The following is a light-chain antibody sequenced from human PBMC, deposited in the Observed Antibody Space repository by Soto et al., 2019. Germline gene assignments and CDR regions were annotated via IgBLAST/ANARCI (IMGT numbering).Light chain of an antibody. CDR3: QQSHTWT. V-gene: IGKV1-39*01. Sequence: DIQMTQSPSSLSASVGERVTITCRASQTISNYLNWYQQKPGNAPKVLIYAASRLRSGVPSRFSCIGAGTDFTLTISSLQPEDFATYFCQQSHTWTFGQVTKVELK. CDR2: AAS. J-gene: IGKJ1*01. CDR1: QTISNY.